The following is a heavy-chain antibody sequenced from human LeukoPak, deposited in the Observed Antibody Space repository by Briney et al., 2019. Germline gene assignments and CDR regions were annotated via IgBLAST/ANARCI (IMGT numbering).Heavy chain of an antibody. CDR2: IIPILGIA. D-gene: IGHD6-19*01. Sequence: SVKVSCKASGGTFSSYAISWVRQAPGQGLEWMGRIIPILGIANYAQKFQGRVTITADKSTSTAYMELSSLRSEDTAVYYCALDSSGWLPSGYWGQGTLVTVSS. CDR1: GGTFSSYA. V-gene: IGHV1-69*04. CDR3: ALDSSGWLPSGY. J-gene: IGHJ4*02.